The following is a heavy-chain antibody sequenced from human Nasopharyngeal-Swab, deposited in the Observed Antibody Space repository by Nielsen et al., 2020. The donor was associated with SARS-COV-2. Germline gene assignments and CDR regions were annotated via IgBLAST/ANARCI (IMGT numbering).Heavy chain of an antibody. CDR3: ARDGGYCGGDCYRAFDY. D-gene: IGHD2-21*02. CDR1: RSAFRSYA. J-gene: IGHJ4*02. Sequence: GGPLLSCAASRSAFRSYAMHWVRQSPGKGLEWVTVISYDGSTQYYADSVKGRFSISRDNSKNTVYLQMNSLRPEDTAVYYCARDGGYCGGDCYRAFDYWGQGSLVTVSS. CDR2: ISYDGSTQ. V-gene: IGHV3-30-3*01.